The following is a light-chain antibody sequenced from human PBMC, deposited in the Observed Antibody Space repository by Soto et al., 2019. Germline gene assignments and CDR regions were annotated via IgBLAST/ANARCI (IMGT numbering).Light chain of an antibody. V-gene: IGLV2-14*03. Sequence: QSVLTQSASVSGSPGQSISISCIGTSSDVGAFNYVSWYQHHPGKAPQLIIYDVTSRPSGVSNRFSASKSGNTASLTISGLQAEDEADYYCSSYTTRNTEVFGTGTKVTVL. CDR2: DVT. CDR3: SSYTTRNTEV. J-gene: IGLJ1*01. CDR1: SSDVGAFNY.